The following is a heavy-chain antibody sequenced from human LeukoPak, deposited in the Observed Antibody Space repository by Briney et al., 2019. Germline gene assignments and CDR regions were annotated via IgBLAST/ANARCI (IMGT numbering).Heavy chain of an antibody. D-gene: IGHD6-13*01. J-gene: IGHJ1*01. V-gene: IGHV3-30*02. CDR3: AKDHSSSSRD. Sequence: PGGSLSLSCAASGFTFSSYDMHWVRQAPGKGLEWVAFIRDDGINKYYVDSVKGRFTISRDNSKNTLYLQMNSLRAEDTAVYYCAKDHSSSSRDWGQGTMVTVSS. CDR2: IRDDGINK. CDR1: GFTFSSYD.